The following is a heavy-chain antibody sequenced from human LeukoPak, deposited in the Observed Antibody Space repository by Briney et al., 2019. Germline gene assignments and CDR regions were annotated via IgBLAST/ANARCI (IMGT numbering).Heavy chain of an antibody. CDR1: GGSISSGSYD. CDR2: IYYSGST. CDR3: ARAGPRFCSGVSCYGLAFDI. J-gene: IGHJ3*02. D-gene: IGHD2-15*01. Sequence: SETLSLTCTVSGGSISSGSYDWNWIRQHPGKGLEWIGYIYYSGSTYYNPSLKCRVIISVDTSKNQFSLKLSSVTAADTAVYYCARAGPRFCSGVSCYGLAFDIWGQGTMVTVSS. V-gene: IGHV4-31*03.